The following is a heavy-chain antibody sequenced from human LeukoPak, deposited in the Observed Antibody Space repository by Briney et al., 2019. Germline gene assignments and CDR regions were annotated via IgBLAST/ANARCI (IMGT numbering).Heavy chain of an antibody. J-gene: IGHJ6*03. CDR2: IYYSGST. CDR1: GGSISSHY. V-gene: IGHV4-59*11. CDR3: ARVAAAAGTFLWAGYYYYMDV. Sequence: SETLSLTCTVSGGSISSHYWSWIRQPPGKGLEWIGYIYYSGSTNYNPSLKSRVTISVDTSKNQFSLKLSSVSAADTAVSYCARVAAAAGTFLWAGYYYYMDVWGKGTTVTVSS. D-gene: IGHD6-13*01.